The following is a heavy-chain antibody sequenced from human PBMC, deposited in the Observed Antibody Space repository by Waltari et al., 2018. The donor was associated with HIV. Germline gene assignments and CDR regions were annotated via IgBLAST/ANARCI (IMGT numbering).Heavy chain of an antibody. CDR2: INRDGSST. V-gene: IGHV3-74*01. CDR1: GFTFSSYW. J-gene: IGHJ6*02. D-gene: IGHD1-26*01. CDR3: ARDLVGAHFGMDV. Sequence: EVQLVESGGGLVQPGGSLRLSCAASGFTFSSYWMHWVRQAPGKGLVWVSRINRDGSSTSYADSVKGRFTISRDNAKNTLYLQMNSLRAEDTAVYYCARDLVGAHFGMDVWGQGTTVTVSS.